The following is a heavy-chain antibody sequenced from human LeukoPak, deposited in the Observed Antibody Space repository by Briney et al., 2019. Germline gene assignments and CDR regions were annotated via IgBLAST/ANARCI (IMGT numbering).Heavy chain of an antibody. D-gene: IGHD6-19*01. CDR2: TYYRSKWYY. CDR1: GDTVSIYSVA. J-gene: IGHJ4*02. CDR3: ARDGGSGQFDS. V-gene: IGHV6-1*01. Sequence: SQTLSLTCAISGDTVSIYSVAWYWIRQSPSRGLEWLGRTYYRSKWYYNYPLSEKSRITVTPDTSKNQVSLHLNFVTPEDTAVYYCARDGGSGQFDSWGQGTLVTVSS.